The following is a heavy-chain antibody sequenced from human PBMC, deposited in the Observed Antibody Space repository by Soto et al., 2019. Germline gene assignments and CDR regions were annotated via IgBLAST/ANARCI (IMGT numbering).Heavy chain of an antibody. D-gene: IGHD3-9*01. J-gene: IGHJ6*02. CDR2: IYSEGTP. CDR1: GFTVGSNY. V-gene: IGHV3-53*01. CDR3: ARSTYYDILTGSYYYYAMDV. Sequence: EVQLVESGGGLTQPGVSLRLSCAASGFTVGSNYMSWVRQAPGKGLEWVSVIYSEGTPYYADSVKGRFTISRENSNNTLYLHMNNLRAEDKAVYYCARSTYYDILTGSYYYYAMDVCGQGTTVTVSS.